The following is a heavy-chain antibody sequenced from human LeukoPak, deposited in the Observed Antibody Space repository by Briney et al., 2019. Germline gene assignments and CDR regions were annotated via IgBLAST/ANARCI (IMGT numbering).Heavy chain of an antibody. Sequence: GEPLKISCKGSGYSFTSYWISWVRQMPGKGLEWMGRIDPSDSYTNYSPSFQGHVTISADKSISTAYLQWSSLKASDTAMYYCARHDIVVVVAAADYWGQGTLVTVSS. CDR1: GYSFTSYW. J-gene: IGHJ4*02. CDR3: ARHDIVVVVAAADY. D-gene: IGHD2-15*01. V-gene: IGHV5-10-1*01. CDR2: IDPSDSYT.